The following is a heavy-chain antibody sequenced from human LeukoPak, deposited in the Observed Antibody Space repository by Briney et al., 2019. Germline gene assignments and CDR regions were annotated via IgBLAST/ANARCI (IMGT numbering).Heavy chain of an antibody. V-gene: IGHV3-7*01. CDR2: IKQDGSEK. CDR3: ARDPHKGV. CDR1: GFTFSSCW. J-gene: IGHJ6*04. Sequence: GGSLRLSCAASGFTFSSCWMSWVRQAPGKGLEWVANIKQDGSEKDYVDSVKGRFTISRDNAKNSLYLQMNSLRAEDTAVYYCARDPHKGVWGKGTTVTVSS.